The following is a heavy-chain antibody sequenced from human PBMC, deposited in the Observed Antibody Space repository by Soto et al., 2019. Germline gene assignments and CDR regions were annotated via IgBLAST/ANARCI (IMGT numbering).Heavy chain of an antibody. D-gene: IGHD5-12*01. CDR1: GDSFTSYG. V-gene: IGHV1-18*01. J-gene: IGHJ6*02. CDR3: ARGTDIVATTRSDYYGMDV. CDR2: ISAYNGNT. Sequence: GTSVKLSCEACGDSFTSYGISWVRQAPRQGLEWMGWISAYNGNTNYAQKLQGRVTMTTDTSTSTAYMELRSLRSDDTAVYYCARGTDIVATTRSDYYGMDVWGQGTTVTVSS.